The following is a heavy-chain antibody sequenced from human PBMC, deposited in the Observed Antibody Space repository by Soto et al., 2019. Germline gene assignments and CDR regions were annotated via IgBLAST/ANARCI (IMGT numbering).Heavy chain of an antibody. CDR3: AREGRLHLFDF. J-gene: IGHJ5*01. D-gene: IGHD3-3*02. Sequence: QVHLQESGPGLVNPSETLSLTCAVSGDSIKTETWWSWLRQLTGMGLEWIGEIKHTGYANANPDLRSRVSMSVYGTKNQYFLNMRSVWAEDTAVYFCAREGRLHLFDFWGQGTVVTVSS. CDR2: IKHTGYA. CDR1: GDSIKTETW. V-gene: IGHV4-4*02.